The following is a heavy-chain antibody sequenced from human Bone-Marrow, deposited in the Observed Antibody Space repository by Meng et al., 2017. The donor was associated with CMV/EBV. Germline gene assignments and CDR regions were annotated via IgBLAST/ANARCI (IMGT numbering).Heavy chain of an antibody. CDR3: ASVDYVWGSYRYTASTSDY. Sequence: GESLKISFAASGFTVSSNYMSWVRQAPGKGLEWVSSISSSSSYIYYADSVKGRFTISRDNAKNSLYLQMNSLRAEDTAVYYCASVDYVWGSYRYTASTSDYWGQGTLVTVSS. D-gene: IGHD3-16*02. V-gene: IGHV3-21*01. J-gene: IGHJ4*02. CDR1: GFTVSSNY. CDR2: ISSSSSYI.